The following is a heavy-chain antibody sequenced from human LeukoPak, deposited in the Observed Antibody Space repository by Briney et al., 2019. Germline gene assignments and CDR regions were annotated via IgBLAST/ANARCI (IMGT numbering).Heavy chain of an antibody. CDR1: GGSISSYY. V-gene: IGHV4-59*01. J-gene: IGHJ4*02. CDR3: ARGLMMAVAGRGEFHY. CDR2: IYYSGST. D-gene: IGHD6-13*01. Sequence: SETLSLTCIVSGGSISSYYWSWIRQPPGRGLEWIGYIYYSGSTNYNPSLKSRVTISVDTSKNQFSLKLSSVTAADTAVYYCARGLMMAVAGRGEFHYWGQGTLVTVSS.